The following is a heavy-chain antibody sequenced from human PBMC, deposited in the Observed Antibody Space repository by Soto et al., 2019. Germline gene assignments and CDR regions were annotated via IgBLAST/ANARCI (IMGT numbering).Heavy chain of an antibody. V-gene: IGHV1-69*13. Sequence: SVKVSCKASGGTFSSYAISWVRQAPGQGLEWMGGIIPIFGTANYAQKFQGRVTITADESTSTAYMELSSLRSEDTAVYYCASQWRGYCTNGVCYTSWFDPWGQGTLVTVSS. D-gene: IGHD2-8*01. CDR1: GGTFSSYA. CDR3: ASQWRGYCTNGVCYTSWFDP. J-gene: IGHJ5*02. CDR2: IIPIFGTA.